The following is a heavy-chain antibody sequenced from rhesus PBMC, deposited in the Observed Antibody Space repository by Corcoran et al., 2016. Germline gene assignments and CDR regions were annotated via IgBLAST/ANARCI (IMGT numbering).Heavy chain of an antibody. V-gene: IGHV4-143*01. D-gene: IGHD2-39*02. CDR3: ARQGYTDHLGGLDS. Sequence: QVQLQESGPGLVKPSETLSLTCTVSGCSISGYHNWTCIRPAPGTGLEWIGGVYGNRASTKSNPSLKSRVTISKDRSKNQFSLRLTSVTAADTAVYYCARQGYTDHLGGLDSWGQGVVVTVSS. CDR1: GCSISGYHN. CDR2: VYGNRAST. J-gene: IGHJ6*01.